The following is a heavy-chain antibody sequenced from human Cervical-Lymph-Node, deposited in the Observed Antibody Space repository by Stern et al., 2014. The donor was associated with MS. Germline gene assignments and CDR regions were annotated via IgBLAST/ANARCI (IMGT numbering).Heavy chain of an antibody. J-gene: IGHJ6*02. V-gene: IGHV7-4-1*02. Sequence: QVQLQQSGSELKKPGASVKVSCKASGYIFTNYAMNWVRQAPGQGLEWMGWINTNTGNPTYAQGFTGRFVFSLDTSVSTAYLQISSLKAEDTAVYYCARVWSRYGDYGMDVWGQGTTVTVSS. CDR3: ARVWSRYGDYGMDV. D-gene: IGHD4-17*01. CDR1: GYIFTNYA. CDR2: INTNTGNP.